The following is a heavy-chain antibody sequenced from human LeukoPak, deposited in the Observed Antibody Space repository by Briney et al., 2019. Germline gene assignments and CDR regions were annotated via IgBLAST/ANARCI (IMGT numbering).Heavy chain of an antibody. CDR1: GFNFNSYT. CDR3: ARDLWQRGIDY. CDR2: ISSSSSYI. J-gene: IGHJ4*02. V-gene: IGHV3-21*01. Sequence: PGGSLRLSCAASGFNFNSYTMNWVRQAPGKGLEWVSSISSSSSYIYYADSVKGRFTISRDNAKNSLYLQMNSLRAEDTAVYYCARDLWQRGIDYWGQGTLVTVSS. D-gene: IGHD6-25*01.